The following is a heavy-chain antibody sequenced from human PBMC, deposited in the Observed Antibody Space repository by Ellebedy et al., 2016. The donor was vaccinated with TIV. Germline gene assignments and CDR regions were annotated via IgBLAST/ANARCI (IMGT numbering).Heavy chain of an antibody. V-gene: IGHV3-7*04. D-gene: IGHD1-26*01. CDR1: EFAFETDW. J-gene: IGHJ1*01. CDR2: IHQEGSDK. CDR3: WRGGATNRRYWRN. Sequence: GESLKISCAASEFAFETDWMTWVRQAPGKGLEWVANIHQEGSDKSYVDSVKGRFTIFRDNAKSSLYLQMNSLRAEDTAVYYRWRGGATNRRYWRNWGQGALVTVSS.